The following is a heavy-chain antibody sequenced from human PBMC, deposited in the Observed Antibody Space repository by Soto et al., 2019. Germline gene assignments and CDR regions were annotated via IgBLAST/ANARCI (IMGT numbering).Heavy chain of an antibody. Sequence: QVQLVQSGAEVKKPGASVKVSCKASGYTFTSYDIIWVRQATGQGLEWMGWMNPSTGNTDSAEKFKGRLTMTRNTSISTGYMELSSLSFEDTAVYYCARGRIIVAGGFDPWGQGTLVTVSS. CDR2: MNPSTGNT. CDR3: ARGRIIVAGGFDP. CDR1: GYTFTSYD. J-gene: IGHJ5*02. V-gene: IGHV1-8*01. D-gene: IGHD6-19*01.